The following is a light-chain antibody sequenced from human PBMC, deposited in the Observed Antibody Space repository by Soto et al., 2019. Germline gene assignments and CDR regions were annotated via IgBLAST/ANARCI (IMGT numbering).Light chain of an antibody. Sequence: DIQMTQSPSSLSASVGDRVTITCRASQSISSLLNWYQQKPGKAPKLLIYTASSLQSGVPSRFSGSGSVTDFTLTISSLQPEDFATYYCQQSYTMTTFGGWTKVEIK. CDR2: TAS. CDR3: QQSYTMTT. J-gene: IGKJ4*01. CDR1: QSISSL. V-gene: IGKV1-39*01.